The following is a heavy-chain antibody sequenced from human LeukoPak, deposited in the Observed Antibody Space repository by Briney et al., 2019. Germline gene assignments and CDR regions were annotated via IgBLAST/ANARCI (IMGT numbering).Heavy chain of an antibody. CDR1: GGSISSYY. Sequence: PSETLSLTCTVSGGSISSYYWSWIRQPPGKGLEWIGYIYYSGSTYYNPSLKSRVTISVDTSKNQFSLKLSSVTAADTAVYYCAREAAKSGFDYWGQGTLVTVSS. V-gene: IGHV4-30-4*08. CDR3: AREAAKSGFDY. D-gene: IGHD6-25*01. CDR2: IYYSGST. J-gene: IGHJ4*02.